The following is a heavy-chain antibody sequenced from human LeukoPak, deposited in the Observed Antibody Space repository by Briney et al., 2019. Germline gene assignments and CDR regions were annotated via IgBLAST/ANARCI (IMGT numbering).Heavy chain of an antibody. CDR1: GGSFSGYY. Sequence: SETLSLTCAVYGGSFSGYYWSWIRQPPGKGLEWIGEINHSGSTNYNPSLKSRVTISVDTSKNQFSLKLSSVTAADTAMYYCARGGSSSWYSMIDYWGQGTLVTVSS. CDR2: INHSGST. CDR3: ARGGSSSWYSMIDY. J-gene: IGHJ4*02. V-gene: IGHV4-34*01. D-gene: IGHD6-13*01.